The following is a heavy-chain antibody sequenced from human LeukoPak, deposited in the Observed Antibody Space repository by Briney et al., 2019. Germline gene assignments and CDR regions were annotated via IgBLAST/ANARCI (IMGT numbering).Heavy chain of an antibody. CDR3: ARDDGATSDY. D-gene: IGHD1-26*01. J-gene: IGHJ4*02. CDR2: INPSGGST. CDR1: GYTFTSYY. V-gene: IGHV1-46*01. Sequence: ASVKVSCKASGYTFTSYYMHWVRQAPGQGLEWMGIINPSGGSTSYAQKFQGRVTMTTDTSTSTAYMELRSLRSDDTAVYYCARDDGATSDYWGQGTLVTVSS.